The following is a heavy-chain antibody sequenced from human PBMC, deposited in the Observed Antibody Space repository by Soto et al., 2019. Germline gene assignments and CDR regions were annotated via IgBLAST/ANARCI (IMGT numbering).Heavy chain of an antibody. J-gene: IGHJ6*02. Sequence: PSETLSLTCTVSGGSISSSSYYWAWIRQPPGKGLEWIGSIYYSGSTYYNPSLKSRVTISVDTSKNQFSLKLSSVTAADTAVYYCARHVLVPAAIGGMDVWGQGTTVTVSS. V-gene: IGHV4-39*01. CDR1: GGSISSSSYY. CDR2: IYYSGST. D-gene: IGHD2-2*02. CDR3: ARHVLVPAAIGGMDV.